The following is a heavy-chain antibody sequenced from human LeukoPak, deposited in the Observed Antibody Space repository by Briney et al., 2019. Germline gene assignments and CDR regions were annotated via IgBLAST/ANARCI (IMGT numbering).Heavy chain of an antibody. J-gene: IGHJ4*02. CDR3: ARGGYAKPLYYFDY. CDR1: GGSFSGYH. Sequence: SETLSLTCAVYGGSFSGYHWSWIRQPPGKGLEWIGEVNHSGSTNYSPSLKSRVTISVDTSKNQFSLKVSSVTAADTAVYYCARGGYAKPLYYFDYWGQGTLVTVSS. D-gene: IGHD5-12*01. V-gene: IGHV4-34*01. CDR2: VNHSGST.